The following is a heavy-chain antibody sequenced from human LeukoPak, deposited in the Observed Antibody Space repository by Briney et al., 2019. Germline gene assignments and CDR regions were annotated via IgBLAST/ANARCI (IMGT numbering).Heavy chain of an antibody. V-gene: IGHV3-33*01. CDR1: GFTFSSYG. Sequence: GGPLRLSCAASGFTFSSYGMHWVRQAPVKGLEWVAVIWYDGSNQYYADSVKGRFTISRDNSKNTLSLQMNSLRAEDTAVYYCARGGSSWLTDNWFDPWGQGTLVTVSS. CDR3: ARGGSSWLTDNWFDP. D-gene: IGHD6-13*01. CDR2: IWYDGSNQ. J-gene: IGHJ5*02.